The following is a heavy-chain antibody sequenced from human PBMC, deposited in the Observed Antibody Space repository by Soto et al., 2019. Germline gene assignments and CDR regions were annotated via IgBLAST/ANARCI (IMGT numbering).Heavy chain of an antibody. V-gene: IGHV5-51*01. Sequence: PGESLKISCKGSGYSFTSYWIGWVRQMPGKGLEWMGIIYPGDSDTRYSPSFQGQVTISADKSISTAYLQWSSLKASDTAMYYCATSLGYCSGGSCYPYYYYYYGMDVWGQGTTVTVSS. CDR3: ATSLGYCSGGSCYPYYYYYYGMDV. D-gene: IGHD2-15*01. CDR2: IYPGDSDT. CDR1: GYSFTSYW. J-gene: IGHJ6*02.